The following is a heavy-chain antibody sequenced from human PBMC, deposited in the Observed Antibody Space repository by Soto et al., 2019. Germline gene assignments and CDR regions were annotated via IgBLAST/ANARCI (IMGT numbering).Heavy chain of an antibody. V-gene: IGHV4-59*08. D-gene: IGHD2-15*01. CDR2: IYYSGST. CDR1: GGSISSYY. CDR3: ARQLLDAFDI. J-gene: IGHJ3*02. Sequence: SETLSLTCTVSGGSISSYYWSWIRQPPGKGLEWIGYIYYSGSTNYNPSLKSRVTISVDTSKNQFSLKLSSVTAADTAVYYCARQLLDAFDIWGQGTMVTVSS.